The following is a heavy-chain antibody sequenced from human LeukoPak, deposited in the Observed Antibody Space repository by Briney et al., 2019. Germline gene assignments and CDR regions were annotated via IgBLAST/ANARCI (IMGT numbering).Heavy chain of an antibody. V-gene: IGHV4-59*01. Sequence: SETLSLTCTVSGGSISSYYWSWIRQPPGKGLEWIGYIYYSGSTNYNPSLKSRVTISVDTSKNQFSLKLSSVTAADTAVYYCARAHRAAAGNYYFDYWGQGTLVTGSS. CDR2: IYYSGST. D-gene: IGHD6-13*01. CDR1: GGSISSYY. J-gene: IGHJ4*02. CDR3: ARAHRAAAGNYYFDY.